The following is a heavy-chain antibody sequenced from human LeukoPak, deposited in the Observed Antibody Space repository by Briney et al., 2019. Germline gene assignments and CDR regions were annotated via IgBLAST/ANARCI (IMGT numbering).Heavy chain of an antibody. Sequence: GGSLRLSCAASGFTFSSYAMSWVRQAPGKGLEWVSNISGSGSGGSTYYADSVKGRFTISRDNSKNTLYLQMNSLRAEDTAVYYCAKDIVVVPAASNFDYWGQGTLVTVSS. D-gene: IGHD2-2*01. CDR2: ISGSGSGGST. CDR3: AKDIVVVPAASNFDY. V-gene: IGHV3-23*01. CDR1: GFTFSSYA. J-gene: IGHJ4*02.